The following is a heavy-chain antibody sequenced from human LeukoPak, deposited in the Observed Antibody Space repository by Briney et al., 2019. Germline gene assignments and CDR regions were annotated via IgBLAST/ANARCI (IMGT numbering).Heavy chain of an antibody. D-gene: IGHD2-21*01. CDR2: INSDGSST. Sequence: GGSLRLSCAASGFTFISYWMSWVRQAPGKGLVWVSRINSDGSSTSYADSVKGRFTISRDNAKNTLYLQINSLRAEDAAVYFCAKAPVTSCRGAYCYPFDSWGQGTLVTVSS. CDR1: GFTFISYW. CDR3: AKAPVTSCRGAYCYPFDS. V-gene: IGHV3-74*01. J-gene: IGHJ4*02.